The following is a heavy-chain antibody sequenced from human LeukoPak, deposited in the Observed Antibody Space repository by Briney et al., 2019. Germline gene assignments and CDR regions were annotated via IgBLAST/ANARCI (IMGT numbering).Heavy chain of an antibody. CDR1: GFSFSSYG. D-gene: IGHD5-18*01. CDR3: ARDVRSSSNTPIEADY. V-gene: IGHV3-48*02. Sequence: GGSLGLSCAASGFSFSSYGMNWVRQAPGKGLEWVSYISSGSGSIYYADSVKGRFTISRDNAKNSLYLQMNSLRDEDTAVYYCARDVRSSSNTPIEADYWGQGTLVTVSS. CDR2: ISSGSGSI. J-gene: IGHJ4*02.